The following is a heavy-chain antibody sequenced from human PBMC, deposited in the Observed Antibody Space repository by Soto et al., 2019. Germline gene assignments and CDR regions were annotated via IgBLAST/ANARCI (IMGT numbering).Heavy chain of an antibody. J-gene: IGHJ6*02. Sequence: ASVKVSCKASGYTFTGYYMHWVRQAPGQGLEWMGWINPNSGGTNYAQKFQGRVTMTRDTSISTAYVELSRLRSDDTAVYYCARDRVAATLYYYYYYGMDVWGQGTTVTVSS. V-gene: IGHV1-2*02. CDR2: INPNSGGT. D-gene: IGHD2-15*01. CDR1: GYTFTGYY. CDR3: ARDRVAATLYYYYYYGMDV.